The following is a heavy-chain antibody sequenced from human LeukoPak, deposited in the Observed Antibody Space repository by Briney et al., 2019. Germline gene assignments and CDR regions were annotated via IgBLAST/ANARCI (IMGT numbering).Heavy chain of an antibody. V-gene: IGHV4-34*01. CDR2: INHSGST. Sequence: SGTLSLTCAVYGGSFSGYYWSWIRQPPGKGLEWIGEINHSGSTNYNPSLKSRVTISVDTSKNQFSLKPSSVTAADTAVYYCARGGYCSSTSCPHEGYYYYYGMDVWGQGTTVTVSS. D-gene: IGHD2-2*01. CDR3: ARGGYCSSTSCPHEGYYYYYGMDV. J-gene: IGHJ6*02. CDR1: GGSFSGYY.